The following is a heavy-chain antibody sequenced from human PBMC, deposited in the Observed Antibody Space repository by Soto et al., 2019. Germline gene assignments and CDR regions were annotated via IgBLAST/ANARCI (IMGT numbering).Heavy chain of an antibody. D-gene: IGHD6-6*01. CDR2: IYYSGST. V-gene: IGHV4-59*01. Sequence: PSETLSLTCTVSGGSISSYYWSWIRQPPGKGLEWIGYIYYSGSTNYNPSLKSRVTISVDTSKNQFSLKLSSVTAADTAVYYCAREISWSSSRWFDPWGQGTLVTVSS. J-gene: IGHJ5*02. CDR3: AREISWSSSRWFDP. CDR1: GGSISSYY.